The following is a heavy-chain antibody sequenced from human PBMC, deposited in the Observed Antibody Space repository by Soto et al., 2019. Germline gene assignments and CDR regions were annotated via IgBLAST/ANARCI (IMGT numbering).Heavy chain of an antibody. D-gene: IGHD1-20*01. Sequence: SETLSLTCTVSGGSISSYYWSWIRQPPGKGLEWIGYIYYSGSTNYNPSLKSRVTISVDTSKNQFSLKLSSVTAADTAVYYCARHPPGITGTTSPQLWGQGTLVTVSS. CDR1: GGSISSYY. CDR3: ARHPPGITGTTSPQL. J-gene: IGHJ4*02. CDR2: IYYSGST. V-gene: IGHV4-59*08.